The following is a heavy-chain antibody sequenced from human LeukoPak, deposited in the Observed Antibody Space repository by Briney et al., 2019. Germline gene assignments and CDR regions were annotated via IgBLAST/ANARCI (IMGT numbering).Heavy chain of an antibody. CDR3: ARLDPGGFDY. Sequence: PSETLSLTCAVYGGSFSGYYWSWIRQPPGKGLEWIGEINHSGSTNYNPSLKSRVTISVDTSKNQFSLKLSSVTAADTAVYYCARLDPGGFDYWGQGTLVTVSS. V-gene: IGHV4-34*01. CDR2: INHSGST. D-gene: IGHD3-16*01. CDR1: GGSFSGYY. J-gene: IGHJ4*02.